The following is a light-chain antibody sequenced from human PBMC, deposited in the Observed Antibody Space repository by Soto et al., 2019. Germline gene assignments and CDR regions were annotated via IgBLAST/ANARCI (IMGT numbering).Light chain of an antibody. J-gene: IGLJ3*02. CDR3: SSYTSSGV. V-gene: IGLV2-14*01. Sequence: QSALTRPASVSGSPGQSITISCTGTSSDVGHNHVSWYQQHAGKVPKLIIYDVSTRPSGVSTRFSGSKSGNTASLTISGLQAEDEADYYCSSYTSSGVFGGGTKLTVL. CDR2: DVS. CDR1: SSDVGHNH.